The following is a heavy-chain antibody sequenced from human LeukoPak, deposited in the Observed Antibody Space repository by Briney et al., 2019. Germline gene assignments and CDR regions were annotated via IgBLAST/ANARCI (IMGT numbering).Heavy chain of an antibody. CDR1: GFTFSSYA. V-gene: IGHV3-23*01. J-gene: IGHJ4*02. Sequence: PGGSLRLSCAASGFTFSSYAMSWVRQAPGKGLEWVSVISGSGGTTYYADSVKGRFTISRDNSKNTLSLQMNSLRAEDTAVYYCAKYYYGSSTYSFDHWGQGALVIVSS. D-gene: IGHD3-22*01. CDR3: AKYYYGSSTYSFDH. CDR2: ISGSGGTT.